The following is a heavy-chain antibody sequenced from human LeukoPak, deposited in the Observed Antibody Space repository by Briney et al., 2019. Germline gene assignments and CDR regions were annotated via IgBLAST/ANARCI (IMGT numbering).Heavy chain of an antibody. CDR1: GGSISSYH. V-gene: IGHV4-59*01. Sequence: SETLSLTCTVSGGSISSYHWSWIRQPPGKGLEWIGYIYYSGSTNYNPSLKSRVTISVDTSKNQFSLKLSSVTAADTAVYYCARGHTIAVELDYWGQGTLVTVSS. CDR3: ARGHTIAVELDY. CDR2: IYYSGST. J-gene: IGHJ4*02. D-gene: IGHD6-19*01.